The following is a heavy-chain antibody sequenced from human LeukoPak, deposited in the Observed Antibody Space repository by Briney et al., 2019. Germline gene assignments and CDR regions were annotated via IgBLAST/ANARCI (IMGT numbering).Heavy chain of an antibody. CDR1: GFTFSSYS. V-gene: IGHV3-21*01. Sequence: GSLRLSCAAPGFTFSSYSMNWVRQAPGKGLEWVSSITSSSTYIYYADSMKGRFTISRDNAKNSLYLQMDSLRAEDTAVHYCARGSSGSYYTLFDYWGQGTLVTVSS. J-gene: IGHJ4*02. D-gene: IGHD1-26*01. CDR3: ARGSSGSYYTLFDY. CDR2: ITSSSTYI.